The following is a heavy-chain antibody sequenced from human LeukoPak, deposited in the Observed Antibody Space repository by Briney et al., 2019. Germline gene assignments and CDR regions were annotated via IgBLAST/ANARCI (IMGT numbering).Heavy chain of an antibody. CDR3: ARGQFRFSSYDSSGFDY. CDR2: ISYHGSNK. CDR1: GFTFSSYA. D-gene: IGHD3-22*01. J-gene: IGHJ4*02. V-gene: IGHV3-30*04. Sequence: GALRLSCAASGFTFSSYAMHWVRQAPGKGLEWVAVISYHGSNKYYADSVRGRFTISRDNSKNTLYLQMNSLRAEDTAVYYCARGQFRFSSYDSSGFDYWGQGTLVTVSS.